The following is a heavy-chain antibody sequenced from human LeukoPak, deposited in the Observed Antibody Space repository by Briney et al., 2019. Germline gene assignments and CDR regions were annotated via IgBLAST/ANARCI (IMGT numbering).Heavy chain of an antibody. J-gene: IGHJ4*02. CDR2: VFYSGST. CDR1: GGSVSNASYY. CDR3: ARVRYGSGSYYFDN. Sequence: TSETLSLTCTVSGGSVSNASYYWSWIRQPPGKGLDWIGYVFYSGSTNYSPSLKSRVTVSVDTSKNQFSLILTSVTAADTAVYYCARVRYGSGSYYFDNWGQGTLVTVSS. V-gene: IGHV4-61*01. D-gene: IGHD3-10*01.